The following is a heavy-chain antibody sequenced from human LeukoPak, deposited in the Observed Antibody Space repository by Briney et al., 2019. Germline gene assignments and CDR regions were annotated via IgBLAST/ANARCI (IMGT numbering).Heavy chain of an antibody. CDR1: GGSFSGYY. CDR3: AGHFPPNNYYGSGSYHY. CDR2: INHSGST. Sequence: KPSETLSLTCAVYGGSFSGYYWSWIRQPPGKGLEWIGEINHSGSTNYNPSLKSRVTISVDTSKNQFSLKLSSVTAADTAVYYCAGHFPPNNYYGSGSYHYWGRGTLVTVSS. J-gene: IGHJ4*02. D-gene: IGHD3-10*01. V-gene: IGHV4-34*01.